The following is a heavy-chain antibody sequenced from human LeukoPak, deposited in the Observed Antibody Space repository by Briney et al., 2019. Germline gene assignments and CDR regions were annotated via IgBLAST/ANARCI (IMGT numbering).Heavy chain of an antibody. J-gene: IGHJ4*02. D-gene: IGHD3-22*01. Sequence: PGGSLRLSCAASGFTFSTYDMHWVRQAPGKGLEWVSAISGSGGSTYYADSVKGRFTIFRDNSKNTLYLQMNSLRAEDTAVYYCAKDTPHYDSSGYRLNYFDYWGQGTLVTVSS. CDR3: AKDTPHYDSSGYRLNYFDY. V-gene: IGHV3-23*01. CDR2: ISGSGGST. CDR1: GFTFSTYD.